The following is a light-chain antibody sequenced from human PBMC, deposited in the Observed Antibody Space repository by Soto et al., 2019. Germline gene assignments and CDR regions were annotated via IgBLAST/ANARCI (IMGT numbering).Light chain of an antibody. CDR1: SGSVSTTNY. J-gene: IGLJ3*02. CDR2: STN. CDR3: VLYMGSGIWV. Sequence: HTVVTQEPSFSVSPGRTVTLTCGLSSGSVSTTNYPSWFQQTPGQAPRTLIYSTNTRSSGVPDRFSGSILGNKAALTITGAQADDESDYYCVLYMGSGIWVFGGGTTLTVL. V-gene: IGLV8-61*01.